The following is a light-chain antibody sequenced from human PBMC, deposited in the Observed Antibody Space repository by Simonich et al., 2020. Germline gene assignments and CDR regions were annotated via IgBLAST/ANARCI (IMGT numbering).Light chain of an antibody. Sequence: QSARTQPASVSGSPGQSITISCTGTSSDVGSYNLVSWFQQHPGKAPKLLIYEGSKRPTGVSTRFSGSKSGNTASLTISGLQAEDDADYYCCSYAGSSTYVVFGGGTKLTVL. CDR1: SSDVGSYNL. CDR2: EGS. J-gene: IGLJ2*01. CDR3: CSYAGSSTYVV. V-gene: IGLV2-23*01.